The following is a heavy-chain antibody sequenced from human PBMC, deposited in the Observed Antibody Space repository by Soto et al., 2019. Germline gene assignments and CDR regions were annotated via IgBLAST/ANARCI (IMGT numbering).Heavy chain of an antibody. CDR2: ISGSGGST. D-gene: IGHD4-17*01. V-gene: IGHV3-23*01. Sequence: GGSLRLSCAASGFTFSSYAMSWVRQAPGKGLEWVSAISGSGGSTYYADSVKGRFTISRDNSKNTLYLQMNSLRAEDTAVYYCAKDQSGDAEYYYYYMDVWGKGTTVTVSS. CDR3: AKDQSGDAEYYYYYMDV. CDR1: GFTFSSYA. J-gene: IGHJ6*03.